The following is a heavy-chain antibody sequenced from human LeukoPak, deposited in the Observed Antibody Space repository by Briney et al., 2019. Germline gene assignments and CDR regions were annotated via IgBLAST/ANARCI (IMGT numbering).Heavy chain of an antibody. Sequence: ASVKVSCKASGYSFTGYYMHWVRQAPGQGLEWMGWISPRSGDTSYAQKFQGRVTMTRDTSINTVDMDLGGLTSDDTAVFYCARGREIHGGSDTKLDDYWGQGTLVTVSS. D-gene: IGHD3-10*01. V-gene: IGHV1-2*02. CDR2: ISPRSGDT. J-gene: IGHJ4*02. CDR1: GYSFTGYY. CDR3: ARGREIHGGSDTKLDDY.